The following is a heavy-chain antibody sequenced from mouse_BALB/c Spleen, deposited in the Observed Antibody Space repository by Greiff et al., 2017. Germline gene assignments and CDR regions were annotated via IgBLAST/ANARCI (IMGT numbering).Heavy chain of an antibody. Sequence: EVQLVESGGGLVQPGGSRKLSCAASGFTFSSFGMHWVRQAPEKGLEWVAYISSGSSTIYYADTVKGRFTISRDNPKNTLFLQMTSLRSEDTAMYYCAREGYWFAYWGQGTLVTVSA. D-gene: IGHD2-2*01. CDR3: AREGYWFAY. CDR1: GFTFSSFG. V-gene: IGHV5-17*02. J-gene: IGHJ3*01. CDR2: ISSGSSTI.